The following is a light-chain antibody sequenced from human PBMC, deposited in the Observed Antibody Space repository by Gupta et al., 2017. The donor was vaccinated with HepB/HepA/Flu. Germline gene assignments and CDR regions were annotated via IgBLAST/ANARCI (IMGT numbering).Light chain of an antibody. CDR1: SSDVGGYNF. V-gene: IGLV2-14*01. CDR2: DVS. Sequence: QSALTQPAPVSGSPRQLITISCTGTSSDVGGYNFVSWYQQHAGKAPKLMIYDVSNRPSGVANRFSGSKSGNTASLTISGRQAEDEADYYCSSYTSSSTPLFGGGTKLTVL. J-gene: IGLJ2*01. CDR3: SSYTSSSTPL.